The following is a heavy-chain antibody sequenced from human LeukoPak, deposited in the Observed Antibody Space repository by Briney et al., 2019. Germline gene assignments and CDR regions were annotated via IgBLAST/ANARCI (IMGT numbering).Heavy chain of an antibody. D-gene: IGHD5-18*01. CDR3: AKIQLWLHGRYFDY. V-gene: IGHV3-48*03. CDR2: ISSSGYNK. Sequence: GGSLSLFCAVSGLILSIYDMIWVRQAPGTGLEWVSYISSSGYNKCHADSVKRRFTIPRDNAKNSLYLQMHSLRAEDTAVYYCAKIQLWLHGRYFDYWGQGTLVTVSS. J-gene: IGHJ4*02. CDR1: GLILSIYD.